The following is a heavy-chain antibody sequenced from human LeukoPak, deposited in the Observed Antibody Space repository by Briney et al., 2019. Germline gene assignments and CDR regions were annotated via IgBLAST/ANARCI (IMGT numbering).Heavy chain of an antibody. CDR2: ISSSSGDK. V-gene: IGHV3-21*06. CDR3: ARGFLTADAFIDY. J-gene: IGHJ4*02. CDR1: GFALSSYT. Sequence: KPGGSLRLSCEATGFALSSYTMTWVRQAPGKGLEWFASISSSSGDKDYADSMKGRFTISRDNAGNSLFLQMNNLRAEDTAVYYCARGFLTADAFIDYWGQGTLVTVSS. D-gene: IGHD6-13*01.